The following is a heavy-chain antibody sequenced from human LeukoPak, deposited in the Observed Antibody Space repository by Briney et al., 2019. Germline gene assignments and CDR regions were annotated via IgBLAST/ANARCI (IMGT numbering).Heavy chain of an antibody. D-gene: IGHD4-17*01. CDR3: ASSYGDPYYFDY. V-gene: IGHV4-30-4*01. CDR1: GGSISSGDYY. Sequence: SETLSLTCTVSGGSISSGDYYWRWIRQPPGKGLEWIGYIYYSGSTYYNPSLKSRVTISVDTSKNQFSLKLSSVTAADTAVYYCASSYGDPYYFDYWGQGTLVTVSS. J-gene: IGHJ4*02. CDR2: IYYSGST.